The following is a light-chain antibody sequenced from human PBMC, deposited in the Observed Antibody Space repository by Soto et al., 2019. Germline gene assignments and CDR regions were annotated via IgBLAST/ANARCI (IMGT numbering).Light chain of an antibody. CDR1: QSISSW. J-gene: IGKJ1*01. Sequence: DIQITQAPSTLSASVGKRVTNTCRASQSISSWLAWYQQKPGKVPELLIYDASSLASGVPSRFTGSGSGTEFTLTISSLQPDDFATYFCQQYYVYSGTFGQGTKVDIK. V-gene: IGKV1-5*01. CDR2: DAS. CDR3: QQYYVYSGT.